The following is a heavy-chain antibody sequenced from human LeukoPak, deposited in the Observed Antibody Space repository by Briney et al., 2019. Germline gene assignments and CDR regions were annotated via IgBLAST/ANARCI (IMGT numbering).Heavy chain of an antibody. Sequence: PSETLSLTCTVSGGSVSSGSYYWGWIRQPPGKGLGWIGYIYYSGSTNYNPSLKSRVTISVDTSKNQFSLKLSSVTAADTAVFYCARVASGYDVFDIWGQGTMVTVSS. CDR1: GGSVSSGSYY. CDR2: IYYSGST. D-gene: IGHD3-3*01. CDR3: ARVASGYDVFDI. J-gene: IGHJ3*02. V-gene: IGHV4-61*01.